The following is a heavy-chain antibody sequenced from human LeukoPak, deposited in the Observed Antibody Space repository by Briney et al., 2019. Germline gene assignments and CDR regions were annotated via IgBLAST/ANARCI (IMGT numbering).Heavy chain of an antibody. CDR3: ANARNYLDY. J-gene: IGHJ4*02. V-gene: IGHV3-23*01. Sequence: GGSLRLSCAASGFPFSGYAMSWVRQAPGKGLEWVSVISGSGGDTYYADSVKGRFTISRDNSKNTLYLQMNSLRAEDTAVYYCANARNYLDYWGQGTLVTVSS. CDR2: ISGSGGDT. CDR1: GFPFSGYA.